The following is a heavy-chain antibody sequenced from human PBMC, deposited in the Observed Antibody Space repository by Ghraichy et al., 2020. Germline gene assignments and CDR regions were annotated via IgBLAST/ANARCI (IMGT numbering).Heavy chain of an antibody. J-gene: IGHJ6*03. D-gene: IGHD3-3*01. V-gene: IGHV4-30-2*01. CDR3: ARGGVVDYYMDV. CDR2: IQHRGGT. CDR1: GDSISSGGYS. Sequence: SQTLSLTCNVSGDSISSGGYSWSWIRQPPGKGLEWIGFIQHRGGTYYNPSLKSRVTISVDRSKNQFSLRLRSVTAADTAVYYCARGGVVDYYMDVWGKGTTVTVSS.